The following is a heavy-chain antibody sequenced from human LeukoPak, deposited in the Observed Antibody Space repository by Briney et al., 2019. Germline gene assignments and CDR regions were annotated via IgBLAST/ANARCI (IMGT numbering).Heavy chain of an antibody. Sequence: PGGSLRLSCAASGFTFSSYSMNWVRRAPGKGLEWVSYISSSSSTIYYADSVKGRFTISRDNAKNSLYLQMNSLRAEDTAVYYCARQTYYDSSVGVDYWGQGTLVTVSS. V-gene: IGHV3-48*04. CDR3: ARQTYYDSSVGVDY. J-gene: IGHJ4*02. D-gene: IGHD3-22*01. CDR2: ISSSSSTI. CDR1: GFTFSSYS.